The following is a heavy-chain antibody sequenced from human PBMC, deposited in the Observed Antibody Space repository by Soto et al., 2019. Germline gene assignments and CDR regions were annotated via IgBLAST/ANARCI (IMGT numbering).Heavy chain of an antibody. V-gene: IGHV1-18*01. CDR2: ISGDNGDT. Sequence: QVHLVQSGGEVKKPGASVKVSCKASGQTFSNYGISWVRQAPGQGLEWMGWISGDNGDTRFAQKVQGRVSLTTDTSTSTAYMELRSLTSDDTAVYYGLTVAQRCSGSICDSPTCMEVWGQGTTVTVSS. CDR1: GQTFSNYG. D-gene: IGHD2-15*01. J-gene: IGHJ6*02. CDR3: LTVAQRCSGSICDSPTCMEV.